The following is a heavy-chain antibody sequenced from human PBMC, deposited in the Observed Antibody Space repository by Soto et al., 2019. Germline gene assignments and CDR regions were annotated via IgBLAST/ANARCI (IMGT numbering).Heavy chain of an antibody. J-gene: IGHJ6*02. CDR2: MYKTGET. Sequence: LSLTCTVSGGSVSTGMKYWGWVRQPPGKALEFIGYMYKTGETLLNSSLKSRVTLSMETSKDQFSLTLSSVTAADTAVYFCMKARESGDFLGMSVWGPGTTVTVSS. CDR3: MKARESGDFLGMSV. V-gene: IGHV4-61*01. CDR1: GGSVSTGMKY. D-gene: IGHD3-10*01.